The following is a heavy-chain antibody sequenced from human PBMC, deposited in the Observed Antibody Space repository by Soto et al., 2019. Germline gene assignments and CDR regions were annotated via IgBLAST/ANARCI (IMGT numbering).Heavy chain of an antibody. Sequence: VXLTCTVSDYSTSSGYYWGWIRQPPGKGLEWIGSIHHSGSTYYNPSLKSRVTISVDTSKNQFSLKLSSVTAADTAVYYCARDVAATRVAFDIWGQGTMVTVSS. CDR3: ARDVAATRVAFDI. J-gene: IGHJ3*02. CDR1: DYSTSSGYY. V-gene: IGHV4-38-2*02. CDR2: IHHSGST. D-gene: IGHD2-15*01.